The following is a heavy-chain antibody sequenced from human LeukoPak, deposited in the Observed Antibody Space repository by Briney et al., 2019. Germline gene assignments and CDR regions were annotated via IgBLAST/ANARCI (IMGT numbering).Heavy chain of an antibody. D-gene: IGHD3-10*01. CDR1: GFTFSSYS. V-gene: IGHV3-21*04. J-gene: IGHJ4*02. CDR2: ISSSSSYI. CDR3: AKDNYYYGSGSYYKEGGLDY. Sequence: GGSLRLSCAASGFTFSSYSMNWVRQAPGKGLEWVSSISSSSSYIYYADSAKGRFTISRDNAKNSLYLQMNSLRAEDTALYYCAKDNYYYGSGSYYKEGGLDYWGQGTLVTVSS.